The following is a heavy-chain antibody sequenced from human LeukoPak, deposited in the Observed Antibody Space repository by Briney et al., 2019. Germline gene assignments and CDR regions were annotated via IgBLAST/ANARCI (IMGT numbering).Heavy chain of an antibody. D-gene: IGHD1-26*01. Sequence: GASVKVSCKASGYTFTSYGISWVRQAPGQGLEWMGWISAYNGNTNYAQKLQGRVTMTTDTSTSTAYMELRSLRSDDTAVYYCARDNGPYSVSYYNYWGQGTLVTVSS. V-gene: IGHV1-18*01. CDR2: ISAYNGNT. CDR3: ARDNGPYSVSYYNY. J-gene: IGHJ4*02. CDR1: GYTFTSYG.